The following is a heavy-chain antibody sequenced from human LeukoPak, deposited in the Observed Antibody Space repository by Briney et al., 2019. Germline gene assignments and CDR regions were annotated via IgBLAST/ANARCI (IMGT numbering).Heavy chain of an antibody. J-gene: IGHJ4*02. Sequence: SETLSLTCTVSGGSINSYYWSWIRQPPGKGLQWIGCIHYSGSTNYNPSLKSRVTISGDTSKNQFLLKPSSVTAAHPAVYLCAREYYYDSSGYYVRSYYFDYWGQGTLVTVSS. CDR1: GGSINSYY. CDR2: IHYSGST. CDR3: AREYYYDSSGYYVRSYYFDY. D-gene: IGHD3-22*01. V-gene: IGHV4-59*12.